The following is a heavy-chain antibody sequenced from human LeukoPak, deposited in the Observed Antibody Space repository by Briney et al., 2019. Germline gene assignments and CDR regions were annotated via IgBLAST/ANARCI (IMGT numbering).Heavy chain of an antibody. CDR3: AKSRPMAYYFDY. V-gene: IGHV3-23*01. J-gene: IGHJ4*02. D-gene: IGHD5-24*01. Sequence: GGSLRLSCAASGFTFSSYAMSWVRQAPGKGLEWVSAISGSSGSTYYADSVKGRFTIFRDNSRNTLYLQMNSLRADDTAVYYCAKSRPMAYYFDYWGQGTLVTVSS. CDR1: GFTFSSYA. CDR2: ISGSSGST.